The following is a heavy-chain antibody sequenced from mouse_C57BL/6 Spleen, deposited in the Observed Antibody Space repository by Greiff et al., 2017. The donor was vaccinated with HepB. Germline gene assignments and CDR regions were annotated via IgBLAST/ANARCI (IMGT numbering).Heavy chain of an antibody. V-gene: IGHV1-64*01. Sequence: QVQLKESGAELVKPGASVKLSCKASGYTFTSYWMHWVKQRPGQGLEWIVMIHPNSGSTNYNEKFKSKATLTVDKSSSTAYMQLSSLTSEDSAVYYCAIQAKAYWGQGTLVTVSA. J-gene: IGHJ3*01. D-gene: IGHD3-2*02. CDR1: GYTFTSYW. CDR2: IHPNSGST. CDR3: AIQAKAY.